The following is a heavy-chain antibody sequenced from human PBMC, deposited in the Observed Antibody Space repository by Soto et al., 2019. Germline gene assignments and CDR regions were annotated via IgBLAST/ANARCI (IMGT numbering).Heavy chain of an antibody. CDR3: ARERKFDFWRKGLDV. Sequence: GASVKVSCKASGYTFTTYDMNWVRQAPGQGLEWLGWMDPNSGSTGYAQNFQGRITMTRNISRNTAHMELSSLQSEDTAAYYCARERKFDFWRKGLDVWGQGTTLTVS. D-gene: IGHD3-3*01. J-gene: IGHJ6*02. V-gene: IGHV1-8*01. CDR1: GYTFTTYD. CDR2: MDPNSGST.